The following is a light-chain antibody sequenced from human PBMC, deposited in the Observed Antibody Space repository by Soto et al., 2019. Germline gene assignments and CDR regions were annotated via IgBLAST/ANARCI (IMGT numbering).Light chain of an antibody. J-gene: IGLJ2*01. CDR1: SSDVAGYNY. Sequence: QSALTQPASVSGSPGQSITISCTGTSSDVAGYNYVSWYQQHPGKAPKLMIYDVSNRPSGVSNRYSGSNSGNTASLNISGLNAEDEADYYCSSYTRSSSLVVFGGGTKLTVL. CDR3: SSYTRSSSLVV. CDR2: DVS. V-gene: IGLV2-14*01.